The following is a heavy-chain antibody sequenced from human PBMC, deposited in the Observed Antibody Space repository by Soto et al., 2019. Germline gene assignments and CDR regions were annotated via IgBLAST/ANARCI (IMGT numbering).Heavy chain of an antibody. V-gene: IGHV4-39*07. J-gene: IGHJ6*02. Sequence: PSETLSLTCTVSGGSISSSSYYWGWIRQPPGKGLEWIGSIYYSGSTYYNPSLKSRVTISVDTSKNQFSLKLSSVTAADTAVYYCARTPMTPKAYYYYGMDVWGQGTTVTVSS. CDR2: IYYSGST. CDR1: GGSISSSSYY. CDR3: ARTPMTPKAYYYYGMDV.